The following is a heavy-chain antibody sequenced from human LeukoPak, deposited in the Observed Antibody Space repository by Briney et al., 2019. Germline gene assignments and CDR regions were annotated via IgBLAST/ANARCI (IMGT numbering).Heavy chain of an antibody. Sequence: PGGSLRLSCAASGFTFSSYWMHWVRQAPGKGLVWVSRINSDGTGTTYADSVKGRFTISRDNAKNTLYLQMDSLGAGDTAVYYCARGTGYSVFDYWGQGTLVTVSS. CDR3: ARGTGYSVFDY. CDR1: GFTFSSYW. D-gene: IGHD3/OR15-3a*01. J-gene: IGHJ4*02. CDR2: INSDGTGT. V-gene: IGHV3-74*01.